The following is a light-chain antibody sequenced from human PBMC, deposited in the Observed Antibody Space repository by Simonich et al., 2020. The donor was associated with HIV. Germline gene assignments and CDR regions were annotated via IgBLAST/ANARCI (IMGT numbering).Light chain of an antibody. J-gene: IGKJ4*01. V-gene: IGKV3D-20*01. CDR3: QQYGSSPRT. CDR1: ESVTTNY. CDR2: DAY. Sequence: EIVLTQSPGTLSLSPGERATLSCRASESVTTNYLAWYQQQPGLAPRLVIYDAYIRATGIPDRFSGRGSGTDFTLTISRLEPEDFAVYYCQQYGSSPRTFGGGTKVEIK.